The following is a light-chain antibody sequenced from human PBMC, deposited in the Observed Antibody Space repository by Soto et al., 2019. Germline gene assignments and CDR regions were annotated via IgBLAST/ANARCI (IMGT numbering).Light chain of an antibody. CDR2: AAS. J-gene: IGKJ5*01. Sequence: DIQTTQSPSSLSASVGDRVTITCRTSDNIAKYLNWYQHKPGQVPKVLIVAASNLQSGVPTRFSGSGYETDFTVTISRREHEDVPPNYCAHCGAARITIGLGTRLEI. V-gene: IGKV1-39*01. CDR1: DNIAKY. CDR3: AHCGAARIT.